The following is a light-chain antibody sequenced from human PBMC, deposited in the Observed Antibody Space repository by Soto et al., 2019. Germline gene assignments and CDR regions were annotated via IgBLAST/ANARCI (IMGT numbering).Light chain of an antibody. J-gene: IGKJ1*01. V-gene: IGKV3-15*01. CDR2: HAS. Sequence: EIVMTQSPATLSVSPGERATLSCSASQSVSDKLAWYQQKPGQAPRLLIYHASTRATGIPARFSGSGSGTEFTLTISSLQSEDFAVYYCQQYATSPLTFGHGTKVDIK. CDR3: QQYATSPLT. CDR1: QSVSDK.